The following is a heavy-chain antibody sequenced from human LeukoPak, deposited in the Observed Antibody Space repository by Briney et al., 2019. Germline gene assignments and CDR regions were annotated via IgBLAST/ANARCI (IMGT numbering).Heavy chain of an antibody. CDR3: ASPGGGYYDSSGSYDAFDI. D-gene: IGHD3-22*01. V-gene: IGHV3-21*01. CDR2: ISSSSSYI. J-gene: IGHJ3*02. Sequence: GGSLRLSCAASGFTFSSYSMNWVRQAPGKGLEWVSSISSSSSYIYYADTVKGRFTISRDNAKNSLYLQMNSLSAEDTAVYYCASPGGGYYDSSGSYDAFDIWGQGTMVTVSS. CDR1: GFTFSSYS.